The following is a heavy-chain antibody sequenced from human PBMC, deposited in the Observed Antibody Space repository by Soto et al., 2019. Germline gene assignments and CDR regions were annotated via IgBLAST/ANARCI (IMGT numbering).Heavy chain of an antibody. CDR1: GFTFSSYS. CDR2: ISSSSSYI. Sequence: VGSLRLSCAASGFTFSSYSMNWVRQAPGKGLEWVSSISSSSSYIYYADSVKGRFTISRDNAKNSLYLQMNSLRAEDTAVYYCARVDTAMVTPDFDYWGQGTLVTVSS. V-gene: IGHV3-21*01. J-gene: IGHJ4*02. D-gene: IGHD5-18*01. CDR3: ARVDTAMVTPDFDY.